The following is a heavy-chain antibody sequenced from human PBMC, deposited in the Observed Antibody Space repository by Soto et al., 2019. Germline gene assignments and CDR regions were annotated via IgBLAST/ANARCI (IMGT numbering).Heavy chain of an antibody. D-gene: IGHD3-10*01. CDR1: GGSISTRSCY. J-gene: IGHJ5*02. Sequence: SETLSLTCTVSGGSISTRSCYWGWIRQRQGKGLEWNGNINHSGNTNYTPSLNSRATISVDTSKNQFSLRLSSVTAADTAVYYCSRARTYYYGSGEGLDWFDPWGQGTLVTVSS. V-gene: IGHV4-39*07. CDR2: INHSGNT. CDR3: SRARTYYYGSGEGLDWFDP.